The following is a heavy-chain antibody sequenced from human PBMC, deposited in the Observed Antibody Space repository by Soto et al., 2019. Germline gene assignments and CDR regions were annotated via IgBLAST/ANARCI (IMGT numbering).Heavy chain of an antibody. D-gene: IGHD2-2*01. J-gene: IGHJ4*02. CDR2: IKQDGSEK. Sequence: EVQLVESGGGLVQPGGSLRLSCAASGFTFNNYWMSWVRQAPGKGLEWVANIKQDGSEKYYVDSVKGRFTISRDNAKNSLYLQMNSLRAEDTAVYYFAKNNRYCSSTNCFVFDYWGQGTLVTVSS. CDR3: AKNNRYCSSTNCFVFDY. CDR1: GFTFNNYW. V-gene: IGHV3-7*01.